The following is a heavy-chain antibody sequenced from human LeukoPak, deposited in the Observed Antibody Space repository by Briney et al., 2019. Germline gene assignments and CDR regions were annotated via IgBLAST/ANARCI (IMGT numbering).Heavy chain of an antibody. J-gene: IGHJ4*02. Sequence: GGSLRLSCAASGFTFTTYGMGWVRQAPGKGLEWVSSISSSSSYIYYADSVKGRFTISRDNAKNSLYLQMNSLRAEDTAVYYCARTIKPIAAVYSDYWGQGTLVTVSS. D-gene: IGHD6-13*01. CDR3: ARTIKPIAAVYSDY. CDR2: ISSSSSYI. CDR1: GFTFTTYG. V-gene: IGHV3-21*01.